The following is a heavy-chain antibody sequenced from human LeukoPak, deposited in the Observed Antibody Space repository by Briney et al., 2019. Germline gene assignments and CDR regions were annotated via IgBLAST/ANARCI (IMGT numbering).Heavy chain of an antibody. CDR1: GFTFSSYN. D-gene: IGHD3-22*01. V-gene: IGHV3-48*03. CDR3: TTLGYHLDS. J-gene: IGHJ4*02. CDR2: FAGSDTTK. Sequence: PGGSLRLSCVASGFTFSSYNMNWVRQPPGKGLEWVAYFAGSDTTKYYADSVRGRFTISRDNAKNSLYLQMNSLRAEDTALYYCTTLGYHLDSWGQGTLLTVSS.